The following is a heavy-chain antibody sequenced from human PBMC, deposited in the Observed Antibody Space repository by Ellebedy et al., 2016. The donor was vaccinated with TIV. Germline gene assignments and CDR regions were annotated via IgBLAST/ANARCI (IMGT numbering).Heavy chain of an antibody. J-gene: IGHJ4*02. D-gene: IGHD5-12*01. CDR3: ASTPFSAGSGYHPHDY. CDR1: GGSISTSNFY. V-gene: IGHV4-39*07. CDR2: VYYSGTT. Sequence: MPSETLSLTCTVSGGSISTSNFYWGWVRQPPGKGLEWIGTVYYSGTTQYNPSLKSRVTISVDTSRAQFSLKMTSVTAADTAVYYCASTPFSAGSGYHPHDYWGQGILVTVSS.